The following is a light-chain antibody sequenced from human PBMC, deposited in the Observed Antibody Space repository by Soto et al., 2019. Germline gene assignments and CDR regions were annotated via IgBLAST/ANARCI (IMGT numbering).Light chain of an antibody. CDR2: STS. CDR1: QSLLHSNGYNS. Sequence: DIVMTQSPLSLPVTPGEPATISCRSSQSLLHSNGYNSLNWDLQKPGQSPQLLIYSTSNRASRVPDRFSGSGSGTDFTLKISRVEAEDVGVYYCMQALQSPLTVGQGTKLEIK. J-gene: IGKJ2*01. V-gene: IGKV2-28*01. CDR3: MQALQSPLT.